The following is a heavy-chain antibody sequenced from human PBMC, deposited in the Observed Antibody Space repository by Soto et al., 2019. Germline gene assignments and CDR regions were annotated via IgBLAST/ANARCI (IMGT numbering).Heavy chain of an antibody. J-gene: IGHJ4*02. V-gene: IGHV1-18*01. Sequence: ASVKVSCKASGYTFTSYGISWVRKAPGQGLEWMGWISAYNGNTNYAQKFQGRVTMTTDTSTSTAYMELRSLRSDDTAVYYCARTLNEWLLGLDWGQGTLVTVSS. D-gene: IGHD3-3*01. CDR3: ARTLNEWLLGLD. CDR2: ISAYNGNT. CDR1: GYTFTSYG.